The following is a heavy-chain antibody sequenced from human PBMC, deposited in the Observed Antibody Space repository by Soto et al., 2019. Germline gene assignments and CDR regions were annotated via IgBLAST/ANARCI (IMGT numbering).Heavy chain of an antibody. J-gene: IGHJ4*02. Sequence: GGSLRLSCAAPGFTFSSYAMSWVRQAPGKGLEWVPAISGSGGSTYYADSVKGRFTISRDNSKNTLYLQMNSLRAEDTAVYYCAKGLIDSSGLLGYWGQGTLVTVSS. D-gene: IGHD3-22*01. V-gene: IGHV3-23*01. CDR2: ISGSGGST. CDR1: GFTFSSYA. CDR3: AKGLIDSSGLLGY.